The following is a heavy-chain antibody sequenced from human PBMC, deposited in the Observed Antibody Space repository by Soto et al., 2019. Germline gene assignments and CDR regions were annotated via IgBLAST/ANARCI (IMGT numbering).Heavy chain of an antibody. Sequence: QGQLQPSGPGLVKPSQTLSLTCAISGDSVSSDITSWNWIRQSPSRGLEWLGRTYYRSKWFHDYAASVKRRMPINPDPSKNQFSLEVNSKASEEIAVYYCARGNAFDVWGQGTVGTVSS. D-gene: IGHD3-10*01. CDR3: ARGNAFDV. J-gene: IGHJ3*01. CDR2: TYYRSKWFH. V-gene: IGHV6-1*01. CDR1: GDSVSSDITS.